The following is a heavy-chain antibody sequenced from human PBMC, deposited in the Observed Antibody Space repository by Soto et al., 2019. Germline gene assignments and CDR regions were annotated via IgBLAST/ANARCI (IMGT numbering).Heavy chain of an antibody. D-gene: IGHD5-18*01. J-gene: IGHJ4*02. V-gene: IGHV4-30-4*01. CDR3: ARASGYSYGPFDY. CDR2: IYYSGST. CDR1: GDSISSPDYY. Sequence: SETLFLTCTVSGDSISSPDYYWSWIRQAPGKGLELIGYIYYSGSTYYNPSLKSRVTISVDTSKNQFSLKLSSVTAADTAVYYCARASGYSYGPFDYWGQGTLVTVSS.